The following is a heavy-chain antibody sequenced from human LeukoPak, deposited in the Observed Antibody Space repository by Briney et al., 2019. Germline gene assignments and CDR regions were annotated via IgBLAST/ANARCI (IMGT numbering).Heavy chain of an antibody. CDR3: ARGGEITMVRGAAPYYFDY. J-gene: IGHJ4*02. CDR2: ISSSGSTI. Sequence: GGSLRLSCAASGFTFSSYEMNWVRQAPGKGLEWVSYISSSGSTIYYADSVKGRFTISRDNAKNSLYLQMNSLRAEDTAVYYCARGGEITMVRGAAPYYFDYWGQGTLVTVSS. V-gene: IGHV3-48*03. CDR1: GFTFSSYE. D-gene: IGHD3-10*01.